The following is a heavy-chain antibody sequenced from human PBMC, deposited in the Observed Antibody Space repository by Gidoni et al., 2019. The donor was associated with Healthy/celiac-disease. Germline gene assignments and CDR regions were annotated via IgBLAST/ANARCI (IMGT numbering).Heavy chain of an antibody. J-gene: IGHJ2*01. V-gene: IGHV3-9*01. Sequence: EVQLVESGGGLVQPGRSLRLSCAASGFTFDDYAMHWVRQAPGKGLEWVSGISLNSGSIGYADSVKGRFTISRDNAKNSLYLQMNSLRAEDTALYYCAKDRGRGGGNSFWYFDLWGRGTL. CDR1: GFTFDDYA. CDR3: AKDRGRGGGNSFWYFDL. CDR2: ISLNSGSI. D-gene: IGHD2-21*02.